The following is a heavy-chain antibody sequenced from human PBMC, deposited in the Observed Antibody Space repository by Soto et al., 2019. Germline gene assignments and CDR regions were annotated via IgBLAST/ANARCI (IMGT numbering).Heavy chain of an antibody. CDR2: IKQDGSQI. D-gene: IGHD4-4*01. CDR1: GFTFSSYW. J-gene: IGHJ4*02. V-gene: IGHV3-7*01. Sequence: GGSLSLSCAASGFTFSSYWMSWVRQAPGKGLEWLANIKQDGSQIYYVDSVKGRFTISRDNAKNSVYLQLNSLRAEDTAVYYCARIGYSSSCFDFWGQGTLVTVSS. CDR3: ARIGYSSSCFDF.